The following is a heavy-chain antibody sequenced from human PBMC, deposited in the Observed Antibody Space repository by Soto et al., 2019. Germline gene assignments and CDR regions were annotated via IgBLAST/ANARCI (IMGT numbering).Heavy chain of an antibody. Sequence: SETLSLTCTVSGGSISGSSYYWGWIRQPPGKGLEWIGSIYYSGSTYYNPSLKSRVTISVDTSKNQFSLKLSSVTAADTAVYYCARHNIFGVVYYGMDVWGQGTTVTVSS. J-gene: IGHJ6*02. V-gene: IGHV4-39*01. CDR3: ARHNIFGVVYYGMDV. CDR1: GGSISGSSYY. CDR2: IYYSGST. D-gene: IGHD3-3*02.